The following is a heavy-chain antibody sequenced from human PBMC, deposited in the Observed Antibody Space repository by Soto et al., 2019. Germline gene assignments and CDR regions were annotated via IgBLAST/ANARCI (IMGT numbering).Heavy chain of an antibody. V-gene: IGHV4-59*01. CDR2: IYYSGST. CDR3: ARDRGRLGYCSSTSCYEPEYYFDY. J-gene: IGHJ4*02. D-gene: IGHD2-2*01. CDR1: GGSISSYY. Sequence: SETLSLTCTVSGGSISSYYWSWIRQPPGKGLEWIGYIYYSGSTNYNPSLKSRVTISVDTSKNQFSLKLSSVTAADTAVYYCARDRGRLGYCSSTSCYEPEYYFDYWGQGTLVTVSS.